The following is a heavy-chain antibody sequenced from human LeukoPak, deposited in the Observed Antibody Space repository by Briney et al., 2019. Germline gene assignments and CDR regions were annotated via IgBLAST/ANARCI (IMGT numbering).Heavy chain of an antibody. Sequence: SETLSLTCTVSGASVSTSYWSWIRPPPGKGVEWIAYIHNSGSINYNPSLKSRVTISVDTSKNQFSLKLSSVTAADTAVYYCARHPASYFDSWGQGTLVTVSS. CDR3: ARHPASYFDS. J-gene: IGHJ4*02. V-gene: IGHV4-59*08. CDR1: GASVSTSY. D-gene: IGHD6-25*01. CDR2: IHNSGSI.